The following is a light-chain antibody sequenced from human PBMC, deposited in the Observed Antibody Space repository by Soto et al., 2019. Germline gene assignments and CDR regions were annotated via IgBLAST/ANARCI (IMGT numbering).Light chain of an antibody. CDR2: AAS. V-gene: IGKV1-39*01. Sequence: DIQMTQSPSSLSASVGDRVTITCRASQSISSYLNWYQQKPGKAPKLLIYAASSLQSGVPSRLSGSGSGTDFTLTIRSLQPEDFATYYCQQSYSTPLFGPGTKVDIK. J-gene: IGKJ3*01. CDR3: QQSYSTPL. CDR1: QSISSY.